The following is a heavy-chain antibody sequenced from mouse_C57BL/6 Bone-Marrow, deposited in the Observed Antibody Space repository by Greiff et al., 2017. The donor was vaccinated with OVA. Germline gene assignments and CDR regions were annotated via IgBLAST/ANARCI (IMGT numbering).Heavy chain of an antibody. CDR3: ARASYYYVYYFDY. Sequence: EVQRVESGGGLVKPGGSLKLSCAASGFTFSSYAMSWVRQTPEKRLEWVATISDGGSYTYYPDNVKGRFTISRDNAKNNLYLQMSHLKSEDTAMYYCARASYYYVYYFDYWGQGTTLTVSS. CDR2: ISDGGSYT. V-gene: IGHV5-4*01. D-gene: IGHD1-1*01. CDR1: GFTFSSYA. J-gene: IGHJ2*01.